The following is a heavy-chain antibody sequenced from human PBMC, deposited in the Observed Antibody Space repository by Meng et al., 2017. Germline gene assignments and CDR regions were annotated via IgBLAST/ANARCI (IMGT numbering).Heavy chain of an antibody. J-gene: IGHJ4*02. V-gene: IGHV1-18*01. CDR1: GYTFTSYG. D-gene: IGHD1-7*01. CDR2: ISAYNGNT. Sequence: QAQLVQAGEEVKKPGASVKVSCKASGYTFTSYGISWVRQAPGQGLEWMGWISAYNGNTNYAQKLQGRVTLTWDTSINTAYMELSSLRSDDTAIYYCARDGGNYDFDYWGQGTLVTVSS. CDR3: ARDGGNYDFDY.